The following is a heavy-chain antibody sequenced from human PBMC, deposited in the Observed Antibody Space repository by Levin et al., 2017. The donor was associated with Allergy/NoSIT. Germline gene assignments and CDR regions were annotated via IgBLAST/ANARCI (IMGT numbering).Heavy chain of an antibody. Sequence: AGGSLRLSCAASGFTFDDYTMHWVRQAPGKGLEWVSLISWDGGSTYYADSVKGRFTISRDNSKNSLYLQMNSLRTEDTALYYCAKDIGGSGSYLDYWGQGTLVTVSS. CDR3: AKDIGGSGSYLDY. D-gene: IGHD3-10*01. J-gene: IGHJ4*02. CDR2: ISWDGGST. V-gene: IGHV3-43*01. CDR1: GFTFDDYT.